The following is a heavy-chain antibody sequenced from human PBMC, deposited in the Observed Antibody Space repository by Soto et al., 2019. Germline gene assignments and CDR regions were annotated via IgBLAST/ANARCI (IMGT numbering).Heavy chain of an antibody. CDR2: IYYSGST. V-gene: IGHV4-39*02. J-gene: IGHJ4*02. D-gene: IGHD3-22*01. CDR3: VREEFEDSRGYYDY. Sequence: SETLSLTCSVSGGSISSSSYYWGWIRQPPGKGLEWIGNIYYSGSTYYNPSLKSRVTISRDNSENTLYLQMNSLRAEDTAVYYCVREEFEDSRGYYDYWGQGTLVTVSS. CDR1: GGSISSSSYY.